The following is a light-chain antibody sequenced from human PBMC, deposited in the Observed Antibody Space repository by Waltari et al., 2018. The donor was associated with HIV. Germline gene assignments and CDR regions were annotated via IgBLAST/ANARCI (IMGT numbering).Light chain of an antibody. CDR3: GTWDSSLNSWE. V-gene: IGLV1-51*01. CDR2: ATK. CDR1: SSNIGNQY. Sequence: QSVLTQPPSVSAAPGQKVTISCSGSSSNIGNQYVTWYQQLPGTAPKPLIYATKQRPSRIADPVSGAKSGTSATLGSTGLQTGDEADYYCGTWDSSLNSWEFGGGTKVTVL. J-gene: IGLJ3*02.